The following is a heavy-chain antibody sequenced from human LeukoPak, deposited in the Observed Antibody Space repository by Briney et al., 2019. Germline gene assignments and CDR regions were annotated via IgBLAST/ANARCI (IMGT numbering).Heavy chain of an antibody. J-gene: IGHJ4*02. V-gene: IGHV3-30-3*01. CDR1: GFTFSSYA. CDR2: ISYDGSNK. D-gene: IGHD2-15*01. Sequence: GGSLRLSCAASGFTFSSYAMHWVRQAPGKGLEWVAVISYDGSNKYYADSVKGRFTISRDNSKNTLYLQMNSLRAEDTAVYYCAREWGVVVAATRRGHFDYWGQGTLVTVSS. CDR3: AREWGVVVAATRRGHFDY.